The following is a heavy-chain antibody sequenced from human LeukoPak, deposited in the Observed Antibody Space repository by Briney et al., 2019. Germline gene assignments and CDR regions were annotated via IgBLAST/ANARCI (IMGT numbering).Heavy chain of an antibody. CDR2: ISGSGGSA. Sequence: GGSLRLSCAASGFTFSSYAMSWVRLAPGKGLEWVSAISGSGGSAYYADSVTGRFTISRDNSKNTLYLQMNSLRAEDTAVYYCNTDPSFFVIPQWGQGTLVTVSP. J-gene: IGHJ4*02. D-gene: IGHD3-16*02. CDR3: NTDPSFFVIPQ. V-gene: IGHV3-23*01. CDR1: GFTFSSYA.